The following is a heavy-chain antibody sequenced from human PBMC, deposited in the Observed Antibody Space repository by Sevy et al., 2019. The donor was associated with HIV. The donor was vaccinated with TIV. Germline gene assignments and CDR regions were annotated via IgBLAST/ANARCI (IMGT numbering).Heavy chain of an antibody. J-gene: IGHJ1*01. D-gene: IGHD3-3*01. CDR2: INPNSGDT. CDR3: ARGVTIFGVDYYFQH. Sequence: ALVKVSCKASGGTFSSYAISWVRQAPGQGLEWMGWINPNSGDTNYAQNFQGRVTMTSDASISTAYMELSSLTSDDTAVYYCARGVTIFGVDYYFQHWGQGALVTV. CDR1: GGTFSSYA. V-gene: IGHV1-2*02.